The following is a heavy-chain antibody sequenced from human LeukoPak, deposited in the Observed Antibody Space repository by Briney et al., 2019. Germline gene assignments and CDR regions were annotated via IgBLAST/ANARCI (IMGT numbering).Heavy chain of an antibody. CDR3: VGIAVAGTRNY. V-gene: IGHV3-30*19. D-gene: IGHD6-19*01. CDR1: GFTFSSYG. Sequence: PGRSLRLSCAASGFTFSSYGMHWVRQAPGKGLEWVAVISYDGSNKYYADSVKGRFTISRDNSKNTLYLQMNSLRAEDTAVYYCVGIAVAGTRNYWGQGTLVTVSS. CDR2: ISYDGSNK. J-gene: IGHJ4*02.